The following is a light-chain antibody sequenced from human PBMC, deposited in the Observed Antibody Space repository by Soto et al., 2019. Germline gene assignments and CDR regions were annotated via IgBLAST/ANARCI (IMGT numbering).Light chain of an antibody. J-gene: IGKJ5*01. V-gene: IGKV3-15*01. CDR1: QSVSSN. CDR2: GAS. CDR3: QQYNNWPP. Sequence: DIVMTQSPATLSVSPGERSTLSCRSSQSVSSNLAWYQQKPGQAPRLLIYGASTRATGIPARFSGSGSGTEFTLTISSLQSEDFAVYYCQQYNNWPPFGQGTRLEIK.